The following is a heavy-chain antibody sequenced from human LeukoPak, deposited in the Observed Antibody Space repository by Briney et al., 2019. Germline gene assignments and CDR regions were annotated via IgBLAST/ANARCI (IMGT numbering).Heavy chain of an antibody. CDR2: INTNTGNP. CDR3: AKEGQYSSSWYLGY. D-gene: IGHD6-13*01. J-gene: IGHJ4*02. V-gene: IGHV7-4-1*02. Sequence: ASVKVSCKASGYTFTTYAMNWVRQAPGQGLEWMGWINTNTGNPTYAQGFTGRFVFSLDTSVSTAYLQISSLKAEDTAVYYCAKEGQYSSSWYLGYWGQGTLVTVSS. CDR1: GYTFTTYA.